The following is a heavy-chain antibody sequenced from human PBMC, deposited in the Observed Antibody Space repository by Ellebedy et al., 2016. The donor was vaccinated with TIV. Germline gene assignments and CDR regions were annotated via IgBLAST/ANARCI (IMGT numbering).Heavy chain of an antibody. J-gene: IGHJ4*02. D-gene: IGHD3-22*01. Sequence: SETLSLTCTVSGYSISSGYYWGWIRQPPGKGLEWIGSTYHSGSTYYNPSLKSRVTISVDTSKNQFSLKLSSVTAADTAVYYCAKDAMLNMKEEVVSSPDYWGQGTLVTVSS. V-gene: IGHV4-38-2*02. CDR1: GYSISSGYY. CDR3: AKDAMLNMKEEVVSSPDY. CDR2: TYHSGST.